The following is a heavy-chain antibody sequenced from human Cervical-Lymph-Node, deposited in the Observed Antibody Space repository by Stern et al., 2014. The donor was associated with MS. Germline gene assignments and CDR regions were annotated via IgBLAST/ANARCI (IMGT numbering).Heavy chain of an antibody. CDR3: ARDQGDYGSGSDYSWFDP. V-gene: IGHV1-69*06. D-gene: IGHD3-10*01. Sequence: VQLVEPGDEVQKPSSSVTVSCTASRDTFSRYALSCVRQAPEQGLGWMGGIIPGHGSTSYAQKFQGRITISADTSTNTVYMELSSMRSEDTAVYFCARDQGDYGSGSDYSWFDPWGQGTLVTVSS. CDR2: IIPGHGST. CDR1: RDTFSRYA. J-gene: IGHJ5*02.